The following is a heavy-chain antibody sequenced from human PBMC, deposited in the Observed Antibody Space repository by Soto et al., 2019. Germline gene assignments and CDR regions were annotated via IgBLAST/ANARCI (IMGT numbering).Heavy chain of an antibody. V-gene: IGHV4-39*01. CDR1: GDSINSDKYY. CDR3: ARLEGLATISYYFDF. J-gene: IGHJ4*02. Sequence: QLQLQESGPGLVKPSETLSLTCSVSGDSINSDKYYWGWIRQPPGKGLEWIGSIYFRGNTYYNPSLQTRVTISRAKSKSQFALKLNSVTAADSAVYFCARLEGLATISYYFDFWGQGALVTVSS. D-gene: IGHD3-9*01. CDR2: IYFRGNT.